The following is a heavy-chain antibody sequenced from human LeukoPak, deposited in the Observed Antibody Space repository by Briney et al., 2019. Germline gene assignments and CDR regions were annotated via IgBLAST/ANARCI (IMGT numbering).Heavy chain of an antibody. Sequence: SETLSLTCTVSGGFISSYYWSWIRQPPGKGLEWIGYIYYSGSTNYNPSLKSRVTISVDTSKNQFSLKLSSVTAADTAVYYCARVRYQVDYWGQGTLVTVSS. CDR3: ARVRYQVDY. J-gene: IGHJ4*02. V-gene: IGHV4-59*01. CDR2: IYYSGST. CDR1: GGFISSYY. D-gene: IGHD1-14*01.